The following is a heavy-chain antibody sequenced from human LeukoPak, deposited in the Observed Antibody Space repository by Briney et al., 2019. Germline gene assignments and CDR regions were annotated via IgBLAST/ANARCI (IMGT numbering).Heavy chain of an antibody. CDR1: GGSISSGGYY. V-gene: IGHV4-31*03. CDR2: IYYSGST. J-gene: IGHJ5*02. Sequence: SQTLSLTCTVSGGSISSGGYYWSWIRQHPGKGLECIGYIYYSGSTYYNPSLKSRVTISVDTSKNQFSLKLSSVTAADTAVYYCASPYCSGGSCYAKTWGKGTLVTVSS. CDR3: ASPYCSGGSCYAKT. D-gene: IGHD2-15*01.